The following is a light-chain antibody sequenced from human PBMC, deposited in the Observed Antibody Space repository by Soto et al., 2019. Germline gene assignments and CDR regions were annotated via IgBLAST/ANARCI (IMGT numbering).Light chain of an antibody. V-gene: IGKV1-39*01. CDR1: QNIRNY. CDR2: GAA. Sequence: DIQMTQSPSSLSASVGDRVAITCRARQNIRNYLNWYQQKPGKAPRVLIYGAASLQSGVPSRFSGSGYGTTFSLTSNSLQPEDYATYYCQQSYNIQALTFGGGTKVEIK. CDR3: QQSYNIQALT. J-gene: IGKJ4*01.